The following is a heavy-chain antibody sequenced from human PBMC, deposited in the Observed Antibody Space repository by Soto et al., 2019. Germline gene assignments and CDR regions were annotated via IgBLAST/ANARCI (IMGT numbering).Heavy chain of an antibody. V-gene: IGHV3-9*01. D-gene: IGHD3-10*01. Sequence: EVQLVESGGGLVQPGRSLRRSCAASGFPFDDYAMHWVRQAPGKGLEWVSSLSWNSGSIGYADSVKGRFTISRDNAKNSLYLHMSSLRAEDTALYYCAKDMGALWFGEFSYDYWCQGTLVTVAS. J-gene: IGHJ4*02. CDR2: LSWNSGSI. CDR3: AKDMGALWFGEFSYDY. CDR1: GFPFDDYA.